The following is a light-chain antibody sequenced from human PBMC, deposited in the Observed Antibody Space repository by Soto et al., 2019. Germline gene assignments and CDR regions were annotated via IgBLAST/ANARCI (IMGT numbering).Light chain of an antibody. CDR2: DTS. V-gene: IGKV3-11*01. J-gene: IGKJ4*01. CDR3: QHRNNWPALT. CDR1: QSVGKF. Sequence: EIVLTPSPATLSVSPVETATLSCRASQSVGKFVTWYQQKPGQAPRLLIYDTSKRATDIPARFSGSGSGTDFTLTISSLEPDDFAVYFCQHRNNWPALTFGGGTKVDI.